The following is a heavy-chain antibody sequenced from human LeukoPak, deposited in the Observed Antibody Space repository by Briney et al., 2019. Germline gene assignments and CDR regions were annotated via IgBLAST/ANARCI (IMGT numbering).Heavy chain of an antibody. V-gene: IGHV3-43*02. Sequence: GGSLRLSCAASGFTFSSYSMNWVRQAPGKSLEWVSLISGDGGNTYYADSVKGRFTISRDNSKESLYLQMNSLRTEDTAFYYCAKESSYYYASGSLGYWGQGTLVTVSS. CDR3: AKESSYYYASGSLGY. CDR2: ISGDGGNT. CDR1: GFTFSSYS. D-gene: IGHD3-10*01. J-gene: IGHJ4*02.